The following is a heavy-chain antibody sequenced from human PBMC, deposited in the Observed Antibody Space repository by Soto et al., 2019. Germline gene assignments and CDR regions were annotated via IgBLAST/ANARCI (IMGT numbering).Heavy chain of an antibody. CDR1: GFTFSSHA. Sequence: QVQLVESGGGVVQPGRFLRLSCAASGFTFSSHAMHWVRQAPGKGLEWVAIISYDGSRQYYADSVKGRFTISRDNSKNTLYLQMNSLRAEDTALYYCAKDRGRYCSGGSCYLFDYWGQGTLVTVSS. D-gene: IGHD2-15*01. V-gene: IGHV3-30*04. J-gene: IGHJ4*02. CDR3: AKDRGRYCSGGSCYLFDY. CDR2: ISYDGSRQ.